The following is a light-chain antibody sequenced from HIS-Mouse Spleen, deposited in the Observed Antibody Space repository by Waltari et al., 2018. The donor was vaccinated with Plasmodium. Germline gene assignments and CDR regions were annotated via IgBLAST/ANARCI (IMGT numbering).Light chain of an antibody. V-gene: IGKV4-1*01. Sequence: DIVMTQSPDSLAVSLGERATINCKSSQSVLYSSNNKNYLAWYQQKPGQPPKLVIYWASTRESGVPDRFSGSGSGTDFTLTISSLQAEDVAVYYCQQYYSTPFGPGTKVDIK. CDR1: QSVLYSSNNKNY. CDR2: WAS. J-gene: IGKJ3*01. CDR3: QQYYSTP.